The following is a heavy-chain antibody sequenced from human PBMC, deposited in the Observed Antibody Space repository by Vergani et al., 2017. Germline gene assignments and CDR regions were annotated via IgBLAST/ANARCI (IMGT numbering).Heavy chain of an antibody. J-gene: IGHJ4*02. D-gene: IGHD2-2*02. CDR2: ICHTEDT. V-gene: IGHV4-4*03. CDR3: ATIGYRRWGYYFDY. CDR1: GYSISSNNC. Sequence: QVQLQESGPGRVKPPGTPSPPCPVSGYSISSNNCWLWVRQPPGKGLEGIGEICHTEDTKYSPSLKSRVTVSVDESRNVFSLRLNSVTAADTAVYYCATIGYRRWGYYFDYWGQGILVTVSS.